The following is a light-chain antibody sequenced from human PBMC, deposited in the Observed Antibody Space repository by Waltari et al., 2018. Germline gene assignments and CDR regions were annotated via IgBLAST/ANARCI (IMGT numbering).Light chain of an antibody. Sequence: EIVLTQSPATLSLSPGERATPSCRASQSVSSYLAWYQQNPGQAPRLLIYDASNRATGIPARFSGSGSGTDFTLTISSLEPEDFAVYYCQQYENLPLTFGGGTKVKIK. V-gene: IGKV3-11*01. CDR2: DAS. CDR1: QSVSSY. CDR3: QQYENLPLT. J-gene: IGKJ4*01.